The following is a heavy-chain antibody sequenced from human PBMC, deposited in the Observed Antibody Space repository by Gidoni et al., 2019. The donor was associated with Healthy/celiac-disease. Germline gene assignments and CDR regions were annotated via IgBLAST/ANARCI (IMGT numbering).Heavy chain of an antibody. J-gene: IGHJ4*02. CDR2: ISSSSSYI. Sequence: EVQLVESGGGLVKPGGSLRLSCAASGSTFSSCSRNWARQAPGKGLEWVSSISSSSSYIYYADSVKGRFTISRDNAKNSLYLQMNSLRAEDTAVYYCAREYYYGSGSYCEYWGQGTLVTVSS. D-gene: IGHD3-10*01. CDR3: AREYYYGSGSYCEY. V-gene: IGHV3-21*01. CDR1: GSTFSSCS.